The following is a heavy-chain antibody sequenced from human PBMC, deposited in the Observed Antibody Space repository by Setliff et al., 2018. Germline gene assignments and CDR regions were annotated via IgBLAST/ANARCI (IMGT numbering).Heavy chain of an antibody. Sequence: PGGSLRLSCAASGFTFSGSAVYWVRQASGRGLEWVGFIRSRPYGGTIEYAASVKGGFTISRDDSKSIAYLQMNSLKTEDTAVYYCTTDNAGVNGDYADYYYYYGLDVWGQGTTVTVSS. CDR1: GFTFSGSA. V-gene: IGHV3-49*04. D-gene: IGHD4-17*01. J-gene: IGHJ6*02. CDR3: TTDNAGVNGDYADYYYYYGLDV. CDR2: IRSRPYGGTI.